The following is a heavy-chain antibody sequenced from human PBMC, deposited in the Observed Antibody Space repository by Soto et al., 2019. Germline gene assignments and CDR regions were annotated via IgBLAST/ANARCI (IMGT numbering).Heavy chain of an antibody. CDR2: MYHSGST. CDR1: GGSIISGGLS. J-gene: IGHJ4*02. V-gene: IGHV4-30-2*01. D-gene: IGHD2-2*01. CDR3: ARVPDY. Sequence: QLQLQESGSGLVKPSQTLSLTCAVSGGSIISGGLSWGWIRQPPGKGLEWIGYMYHSGSTYYNPSLKSRVTISIDRSKNQFSLKLSSVAAADTAVYYCARVPDYWGQGILVTVSS.